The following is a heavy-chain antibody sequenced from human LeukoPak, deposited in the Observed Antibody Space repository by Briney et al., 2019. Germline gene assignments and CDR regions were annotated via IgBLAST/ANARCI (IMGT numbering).Heavy chain of an antibody. D-gene: IGHD3-10*01. CDR2: INTNTGDP. J-gene: IGHJ6*03. CDR1: GYTFTSYA. Sequence: ASVKVSCKASGYTFTSYAMNWVRQAPGQGLEWMGWINTNTGDPTYAQGFTGRFAFSLDTSVSTAYLQISSLKAEDTAVYYCARAVATMVPYYMDVWGKGTTVTVSS. CDR3: ARAVATMVPYYMDV. V-gene: IGHV7-4-1*02.